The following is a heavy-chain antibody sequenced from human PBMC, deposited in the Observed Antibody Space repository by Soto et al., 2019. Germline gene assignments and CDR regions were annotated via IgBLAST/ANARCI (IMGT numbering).Heavy chain of an antibody. Sequence: PGGSLSLSCAASGFTFSGHYMSWIRQAPGKGLEWVSYISSSGDIIYYADSVKGRFTISRDNAKNSLYLQMNSLRAEDTAVYYCARGLGYYDSSGYFDYWGQGNL. D-gene: IGHD3-22*01. CDR3: ARGLGYYDSSGYFDY. V-gene: IGHV3-11*01. J-gene: IGHJ4*02. CDR1: GFTFSGHY. CDR2: ISSSGDII.